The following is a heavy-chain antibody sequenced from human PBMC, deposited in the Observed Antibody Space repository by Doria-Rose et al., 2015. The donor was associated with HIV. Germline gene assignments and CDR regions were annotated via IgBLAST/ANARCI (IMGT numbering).Heavy chain of an antibody. CDR2: ISSDGSDK. D-gene: IGHD6-6*01. J-gene: IGHJ4*02. V-gene: IGHV3-30-3*01. CDR3: ARGRPTYSSSPLDF. Sequence: PGKGLEWVAVISSDGSDKYYADSVKGRFIISRDNSNNTLYLQIDNLGAEDTALYYCARGRPTYSSSPLDFWGQGTLVTVSS.